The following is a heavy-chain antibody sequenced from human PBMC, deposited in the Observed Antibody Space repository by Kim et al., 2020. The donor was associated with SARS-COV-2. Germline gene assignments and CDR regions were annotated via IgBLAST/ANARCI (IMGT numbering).Heavy chain of an antibody. D-gene: IGHD3-10*01. CDR2: INPSGGST. Sequence: ASVKVSCKASGYTFTTYYIHWIRQAPGQGLEWMGIINPSGGSTTYAQKFQGRVTMTRDTSTSTVYLELGSLTSEYTAVFYCARVGSGSSPLDYWGQGTLVTVSS. CDR1: GYTFTTYY. CDR3: ARVGSGSSPLDY. J-gene: IGHJ4*02. V-gene: IGHV1-46*01.